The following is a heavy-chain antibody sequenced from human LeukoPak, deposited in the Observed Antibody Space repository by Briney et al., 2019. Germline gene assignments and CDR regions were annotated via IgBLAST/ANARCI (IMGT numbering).Heavy chain of an antibody. V-gene: IGHV1-18*01. D-gene: IGHD2-2*02. CDR2: ISAYSGNT. Sequence: GASVKVSCKASGYTFTSYGISWVRQAPGQGLEWMGCISAYSGNTNYAQKLQGRVTMTTDTSTSTAYMELRSLRSDDTAVYYCARDRVIDIVVVPAAIRKGYAPWGQGNLVTVSS. CDR3: ARDRVIDIVVVPAAIRKGYAP. CDR1: GYTFTSYG. J-gene: IGHJ5*02.